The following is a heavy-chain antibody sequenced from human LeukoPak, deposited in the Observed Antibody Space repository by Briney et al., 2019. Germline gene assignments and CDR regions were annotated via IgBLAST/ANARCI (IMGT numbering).Heavy chain of an antibody. D-gene: IGHD3-10*01. Sequence: GGSLRLSCVASGFTVSNDHMIWVRQAPGKGLEWISVIYPSGTTQYANSVKGRFTISRDISKNTLYLQMNSLRDEDTAVYFCASRLLLSGLDIWGQGTMVTVSS. CDR3: ASRLLLSGLDI. CDR2: IYPSGTT. V-gene: IGHV3-66*01. J-gene: IGHJ3*02. CDR1: GFTVSNDH.